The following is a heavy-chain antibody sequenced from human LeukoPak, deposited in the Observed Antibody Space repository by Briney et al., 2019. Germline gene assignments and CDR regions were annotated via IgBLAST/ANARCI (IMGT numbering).Heavy chain of an antibody. CDR3: AKGPTYYYDTSGYVDY. V-gene: IGHV3-23*01. D-gene: IGHD3-22*01. Sequence: PGGSLRLSCAASGFTFSSYAMSWVRQAPGKGLEWVSVISGGGGSTYYADSVKGRFTISRDNSKNTLYLHMNSLRAEVAAVYYCAKGPTYYYDTSGYVDYWGQGTLVTVSS. CDR1: GFTFSSYA. CDR2: ISGGGGST. J-gene: IGHJ4*02.